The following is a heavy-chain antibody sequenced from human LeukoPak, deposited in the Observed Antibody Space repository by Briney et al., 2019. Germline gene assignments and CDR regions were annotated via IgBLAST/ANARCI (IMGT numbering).Heavy chain of an antibody. V-gene: IGHV4-4*07. CDR2: IHGTLGST. Sequence: PSETLSLTCTVSGGPIRNSYWSWVRHSAGTGMQWIGRIHGTLGSTNHNPSLKSRVVMSLDTSSNQFSLGLSAMSAADTATYYCARIFDRDIWGQGTLVTVSP. D-gene: IGHD3-3*01. CDR3: ARIFDRDI. J-gene: IGHJ3*02. CDR1: GGPIRNSY.